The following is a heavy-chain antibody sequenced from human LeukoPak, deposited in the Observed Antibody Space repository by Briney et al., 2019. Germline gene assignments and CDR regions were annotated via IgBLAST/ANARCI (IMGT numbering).Heavy chain of an antibody. V-gene: IGHV4-59*01. CDR3: ARDGTAPLEGYYYGMDV. CDR1: GGSISSYY. Sequence: PSETLSLTCTVSGGSISSYYWGWIRQPPGKGLEWIGYIYYSGSTNYNPSLKSRVTISVDTSKNQFSLKLSSVTAADTAVYYCARDGTAPLEGYYYGMDVWGQGTTVTVSS. D-gene: IGHD5-18*01. J-gene: IGHJ6*02. CDR2: IYYSGST.